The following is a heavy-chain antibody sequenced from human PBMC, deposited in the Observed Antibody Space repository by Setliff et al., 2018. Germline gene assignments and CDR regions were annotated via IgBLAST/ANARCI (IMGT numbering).Heavy chain of an antibody. CDR2: IYYSGST. V-gene: IGHV4-39*07. CDR1: GGSISSRSYY. Sequence: SETLSLTCTVSGGSISSRSYYWGWNRQPPGKGLEWFGSIYYSGSTYYKPSLKSRVTISVDTSKNQFSLKLSSVTAADTAVYYCARVSSYGSGSYYYYYYGMDVWGQGTTVTVSS. J-gene: IGHJ6*02. D-gene: IGHD3-10*01. CDR3: ARVSSYGSGSYYYYYYGMDV.